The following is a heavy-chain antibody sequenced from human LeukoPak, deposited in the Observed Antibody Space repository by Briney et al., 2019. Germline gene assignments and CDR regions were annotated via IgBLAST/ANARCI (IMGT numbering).Heavy chain of an antibody. V-gene: IGHV3-43D*03. Sequence: GGSLRLSCAASGFTFDDYAMHWVRQAPGKGLEWVSLISWDGGSTYYADSVKGRFTISRDNAKNSLYLQMNSLRAEDTAVYYCARGVVGATRGFDYWGQGTLVTVSS. CDR3: ARGVVGATRGFDY. CDR2: ISWDGGST. D-gene: IGHD1-26*01. CDR1: GFTFDDYA. J-gene: IGHJ4*02.